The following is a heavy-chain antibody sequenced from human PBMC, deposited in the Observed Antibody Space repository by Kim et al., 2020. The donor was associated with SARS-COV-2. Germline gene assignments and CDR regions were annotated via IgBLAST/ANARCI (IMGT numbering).Heavy chain of an antibody. D-gene: IGHD3-9*01. V-gene: IGHV3-21*01. CDR2: ISSSSSYI. Sequence: GGSLRLSCAASGFTFSSYSMNWVRQAPGKGLEWVSSISSSSSYIYYADSVKGRFTISRDNAKNSLYLQMNSLRAEDTAVYYCARDWYDILTGYHFDYWGQGTLVTVSS. CDR3: ARDWYDILTGYHFDY. J-gene: IGHJ4*02. CDR1: GFTFSSYS.